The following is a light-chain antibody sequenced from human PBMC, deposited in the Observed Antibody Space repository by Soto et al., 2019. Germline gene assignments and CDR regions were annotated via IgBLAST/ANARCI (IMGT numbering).Light chain of an antibody. CDR1: QSISTY. CDR2: AAY. CDR3: QQSYSTPHT. J-gene: IGKJ5*01. Sequence: DIQMTQSPSSLSASVGDTVTITCRASQSISTYLTWYQQKPGKAPKLLIYAAYTLQSGVPSRFSGSGSGTDFTLTISSLQPEDFATYYCQQSYSTPHTFGQGTRPEIK. V-gene: IGKV1-39*01.